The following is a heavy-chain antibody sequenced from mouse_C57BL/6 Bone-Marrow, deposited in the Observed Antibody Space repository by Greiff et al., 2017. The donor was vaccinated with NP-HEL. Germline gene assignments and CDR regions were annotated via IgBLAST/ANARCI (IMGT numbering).Heavy chain of an antibody. J-gene: IGHJ1*03. CDR1: GYTFTSYW. CDR3: ALTGTGWYCDV. D-gene: IGHD4-1*01. CDR2: IHPNSGST. V-gene: IGHV1-64*01. Sequence: QVQLQQPGAELVKPGASVKLSCKASGYTFTSYWMHWVKQRPGQGLEWIGMIHPNSGSTNYNEKFKSKATLTVDKSSSTAYMQLSSLTSEDSAVYYCALTGTGWYCDVWGTGTTVTVSS.